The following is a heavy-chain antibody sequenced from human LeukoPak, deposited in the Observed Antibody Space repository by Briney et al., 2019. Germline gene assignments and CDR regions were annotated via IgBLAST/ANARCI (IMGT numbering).Heavy chain of an antibody. CDR1: GDSISNGGHY. CDR3: ARGPNYDILTGSPYYFDY. D-gene: IGHD3-9*01. Sequence: SETLSLTCTVSGDSISNGGHYWTWIRQPPGKGLEWIGEINHSGSTKYNPSLKSRVTISVDTSKNQFSLKLSSVTAADTAVFYCARGPNYDILTGSPYYFDYWGQGTLVTVSS. J-gene: IGHJ4*02. CDR2: INHSGST. V-gene: IGHV4-34*01.